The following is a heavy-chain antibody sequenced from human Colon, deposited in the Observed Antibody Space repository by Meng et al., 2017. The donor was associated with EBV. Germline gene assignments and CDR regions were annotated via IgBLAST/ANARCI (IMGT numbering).Heavy chain of an antibody. V-gene: IGHV4-4*02. J-gene: IGHJ4*02. D-gene: IGHD5-18*01. Sequence: QVRLPVAVPGAVKSSVSLALACAVSGCSISSVCWWTWVRQSPGKGLEWIGEISHSGSTNYNPSLKSRVTISVDKSKNQFSLKLTSVTAADTAVYYCARGGYYSFDYWGQRTLVTVSS. CDR3: ARGGYYSFDY. CDR1: GCSISSVCW. CDR2: ISHSGST.